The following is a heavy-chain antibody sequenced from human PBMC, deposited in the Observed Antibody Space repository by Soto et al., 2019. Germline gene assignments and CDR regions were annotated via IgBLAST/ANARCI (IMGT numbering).Heavy chain of an antibody. CDR2: IRSKAYGATT. D-gene: IGHD4-17*01. Sequence: GGSLRLSCVASGFTFGDYTMSWFRQAPGGGLEWVSFIRSKAYGATTEYAASVKGRFTISRDDSKSIAYLQMNSLTSEDTDVYYCARDLASPDHDDFSGMDGWGQGTTVTVSS. J-gene: IGHJ6*02. CDR3: ARDLASPDHDDFSGMDG. CDR1: GFTFGDYT. V-gene: IGHV3-49*03.